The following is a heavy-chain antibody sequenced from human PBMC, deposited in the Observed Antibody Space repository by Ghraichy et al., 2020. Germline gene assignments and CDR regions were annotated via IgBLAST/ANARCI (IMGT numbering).Heavy chain of an antibody. CDR1: GFTFSSYG. CDR3: AREPFSGWYGPSDY. V-gene: IGHV3-33*01. J-gene: IGHJ4*02. CDR2: IWYDGSNK. Sequence: GGSLRLSCAASGFTFSSYGMHWVRQAPGKGLEWVAVIWYDGSNKYYADSVKGRFTISRDNSKNTLYLQMNSLRAEDTAVYYCAREPFSGWYGPSDYWGQGTLVTVSS. D-gene: IGHD6-13*01.